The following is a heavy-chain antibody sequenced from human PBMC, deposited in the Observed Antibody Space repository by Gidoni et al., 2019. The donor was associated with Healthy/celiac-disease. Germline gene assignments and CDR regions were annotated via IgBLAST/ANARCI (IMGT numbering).Heavy chain of an antibody. Sequence: EVQLVESGGVVVQPGGSLRLSCPASGFTFDDYTMHWVRQAPGKGLEWVSLISWDGGSTYYADSVKGRFTISRDNSKNSLYLQMNSLRTEDTALYYCAKGADSSGYLIDYWGQGTLVTVSS. J-gene: IGHJ4*02. CDR3: AKGADSSGYLIDY. CDR1: GFTFDDYT. V-gene: IGHV3-43*01. CDR2: ISWDGGST. D-gene: IGHD3-22*01.